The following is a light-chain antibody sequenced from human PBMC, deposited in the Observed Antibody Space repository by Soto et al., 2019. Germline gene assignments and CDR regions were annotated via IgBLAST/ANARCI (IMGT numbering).Light chain of an antibody. CDR2: KAS. CDR1: HSISSW. J-gene: IGKJ1*01. Sequence: DIQMTQSPSTLSASVGDRVTITCRASHSISSWLAWYQQKPGKAPKLLIYKASSLESGVPSRFSGSASGTDFTLTISSLQPDDFATYYCQQYNSYPWTFGQGTKVEIK. CDR3: QQYNSYPWT. V-gene: IGKV1-5*03.